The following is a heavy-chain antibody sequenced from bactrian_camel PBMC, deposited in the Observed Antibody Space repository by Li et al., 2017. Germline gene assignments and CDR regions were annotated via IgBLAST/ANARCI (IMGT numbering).Heavy chain of an antibody. CDR1: GDVDSGYC. D-gene: IGHD4*01. Sequence: QVQLVESGGGSVQPGGSLKLSCLASGDVDSGYCMAWFRQSPGKEREGVASIDRDGMTRYADSVKGRFRIFKTNGDNTLNLQMNNLKPEDTGMYFCAAVARWYGRDLMSSRRFEYWGQGTQVTVS. V-gene: IGHV3S53*01. J-gene: IGHJ4*01. CDR3: AAVARWYGRDLMSSRRFEY. CDR2: IDRDGMT.